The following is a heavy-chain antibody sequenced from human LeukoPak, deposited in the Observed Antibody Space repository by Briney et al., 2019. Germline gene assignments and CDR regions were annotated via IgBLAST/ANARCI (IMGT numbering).Heavy chain of an antibody. J-gene: IGHJ3*02. D-gene: IGHD6-13*01. Sequence: SETLSLTCTVSGGSISSSSYYWGWIRQPPGKGLEWITSIYRSGNTFYNPSLRSRVTISFDTSKNQFSLKLNSVTAADTAVYYCARRVATAPMYAFDIWGQGTMVTVSS. CDR3: ARRVATAPMYAFDI. CDR1: GGSISSSSYY. V-gene: IGHV4-39*07. CDR2: IYRSGNT.